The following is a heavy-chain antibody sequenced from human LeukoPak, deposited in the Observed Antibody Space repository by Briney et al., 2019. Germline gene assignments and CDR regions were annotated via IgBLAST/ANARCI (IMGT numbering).Heavy chain of an antibody. D-gene: IGHD3-22*01. J-gene: IGHJ3*02. CDR1: GYTFTGYY. Sequence: ASVKVSCKASGYTFTGYYMHWVRQAPGQGLEWMGWINPNSGGTNYAQKFQGWVTMTRDTSISTAYMELSRLRSDDTAVYYCARGGGPYYYDSSGYYHDAFDIWGQGTMVTVSS. CDR3: ARGGGPYYYDSSGYYHDAFDI. V-gene: IGHV1-2*04. CDR2: INPNSGGT.